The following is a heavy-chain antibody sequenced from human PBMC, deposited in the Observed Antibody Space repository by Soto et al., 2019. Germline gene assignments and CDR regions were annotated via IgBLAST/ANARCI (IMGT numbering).Heavy chain of an antibody. CDR1: GYTFTSYG. CDR2: ISAYNGNT. J-gene: IGHJ6*02. V-gene: IGHV1-18*01. CDR3: ARDEWLVTYYYGMDV. D-gene: IGHD6-19*01. Sequence: QVQLVQSGAEVKKPGASVKVSCKASGYTFTSYGISWVRQAPGQGLEWMGWISAYNGNTNYAQKLQGRVTMTTDTSTSTAYIELRSLRSDDTAVYYCARDEWLVTYYYGMDVWGQGTTVTVSS.